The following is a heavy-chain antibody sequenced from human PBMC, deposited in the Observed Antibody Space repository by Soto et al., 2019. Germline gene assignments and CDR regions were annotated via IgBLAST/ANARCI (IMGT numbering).Heavy chain of an antibody. Sequence: QVQLVQSXXXXXXXGASVKVSCXASGYXFTTYYMHWVRQAPGQGLEWMGMINRSGGSTSNAQKFQGRVTVTRDTSTSTVYMELSSLRSEDTAVYYCARNDKSGLDYWGQGTLVTVAS. D-gene: IGHD1-1*01. V-gene: IGHV1-46*01. CDR2: INRSGGST. CDR1: GYXFTTYY. J-gene: IGHJ4*02. CDR3: ARNDKSGLDY.